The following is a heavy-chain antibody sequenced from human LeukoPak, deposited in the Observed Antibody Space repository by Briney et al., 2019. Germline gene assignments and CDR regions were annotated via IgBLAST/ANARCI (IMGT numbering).Heavy chain of an antibody. V-gene: IGHV5-51*01. CDR3: ARHDSPHSSLRAFDY. D-gene: IGHD6-19*01. J-gene: IGHJ4*02. Sequence: GESLKISCKGSGYSFTSYWIGWVRQMPGKGLEWMGILYPGDSDTRYSPSFQGQVTISADKSISTAYLQWSSLKASDTAMYYCARHDSPHSSLRAFDYWGQGTLVTVSS. CDR2: LYPGDSDT. CDR1: GYSFTSYW.